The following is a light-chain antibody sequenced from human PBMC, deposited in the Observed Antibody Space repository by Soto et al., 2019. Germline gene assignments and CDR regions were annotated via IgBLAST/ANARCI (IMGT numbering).Light chain of an antibody. Sequence: EIVLTQSPGTLSLSPGERATLSCRASQSVSSSYLAWYQQKPGQAPRLLIYGASSRATGIPARFSGIGAGTDFALTISRLEPEDVAVYYCQQYGSSPYTLGQGTKLEIK. CDR3: QQYGSSPYT. CDR1: QSVSSSY. J-gene: IGKJ2*01. CDR2: GAS. V-gene: IGKV3-20*01.